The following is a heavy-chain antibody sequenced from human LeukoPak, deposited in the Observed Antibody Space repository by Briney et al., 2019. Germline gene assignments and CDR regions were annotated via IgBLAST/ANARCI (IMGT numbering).Heavy chain of an antibody. CDR1: GFTFSSYG. J-gene: IGHJ6*02. Sequence: PGGSLRLSCAVSGFTFSSYGMHWVRQAPGKGLEWVAVISYDGSNKYYADSVEGRFTISRDNSKNTLYLQMNSLRAEDPAVYYCAKGLLYGMDVWGQGTTVTVSS. CDR3: AKGLLYGMDV. V-gene: IGHV3-30*18. CDR2: ISYDGSNK.